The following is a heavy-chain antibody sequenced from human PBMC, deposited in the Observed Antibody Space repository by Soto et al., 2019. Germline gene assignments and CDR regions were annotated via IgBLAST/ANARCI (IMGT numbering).Heavy chain of an antibody. Sequence: EVQLVESGGGLVQPGGSLRLSCAASGFTFSSYCMHWVRQAPGKGLVWVSRSNSDGSSISSADSVKGRFTISRDNAKNPLYLQINSLGAEDTAVYCCALPVLRGGCDYNYWGQGTLVTVSS. J-gene: IGHJ4*02. D-gene: IGHD3-10*01. CDR1: GFTFSSYC. V-gene: IGHV3-74*01. CDR3: ALPVLRGGCDYNY. CDR2: SNSDGSSI.